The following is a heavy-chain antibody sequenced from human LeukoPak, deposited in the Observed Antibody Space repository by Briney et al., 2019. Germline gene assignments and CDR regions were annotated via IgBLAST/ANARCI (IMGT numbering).Heavy chain of an antibody. J-gene: IGHJ4*02. CDR1: GFTFSSYW. Sequence: GGSLRLSCAAPGFTFSSYWMHWVRQAPGKGLMWVSRINSDGNNTSYADSVKGRFTISRDNAKNTVYLQMNSLRAEDTAVYYCTRSGLTYGSGSFYTRDYWGQGTLVTVSS. V-gene: IGHV3-74*01. CDR3: TRSGLTYGSGSFYTRDY. CDR2: INSDGNNT. D-gene: IGHD3-10*01.